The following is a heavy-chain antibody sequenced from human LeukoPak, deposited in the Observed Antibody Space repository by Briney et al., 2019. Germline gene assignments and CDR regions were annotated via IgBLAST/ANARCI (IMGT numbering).Heavy chain of an antibody. CDR3: ASTQRLGYCSGGSCTPND. J-gene: IGHJ4*02. V-gene: IGHV4-34*01. Sequence: SETLSLTCAVYGGSFSGYYWSWIRQPPGKGLEWIGEINHSGSTNYNPSLKSRVTISVDTSKNQFSLKLSSVTAADTAVYYCASTQRLGYCSGGSCTPNDWGQGTLVTVPS. CDR2: INHSGST. CDR1: GGSFSGYY. D-gene: IGHD2-15*01.